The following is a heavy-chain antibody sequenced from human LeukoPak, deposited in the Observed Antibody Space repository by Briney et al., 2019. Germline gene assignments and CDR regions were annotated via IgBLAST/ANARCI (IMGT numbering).Heavy chain of an antibody. D-gene: IGHD2-15*01. CDR2: MNPSGGST. Sequence: ASVKVSCKASGYSFTSYYMHWVRQAPGQGLEWMGIMNPSGGSTSYAQKFQGRVTMARDTSTSTVYMELSGLTSDDTAVYYCGRRRIDCSDTGCYVDYWGQGTLVTVSS. CDR3: GRRRIDCSDTGCYVDY. CDR1: GYSFTSYY. J-gene: IGHJ4*02. V-gene: IGHV1-46*01.